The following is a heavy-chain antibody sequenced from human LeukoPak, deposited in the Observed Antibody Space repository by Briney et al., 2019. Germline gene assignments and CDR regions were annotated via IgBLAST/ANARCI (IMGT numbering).Heavy chain of an antibody. V-gene: IGHV3-53*01. CDR2: IYSGGST. J-gene: IGHJ4*02. D-gene: IGHD1-26*01. CDR1: GFTVSSNY. CDR3: ARAEVGATPFVFDY. Sequence: GGSLRLSCAASGFTVSSNYMSWVRQAPGKGLEWVSVIYSGGSTYYADSVKGRFTISRDNSKNTLYLQMNSLRAEDTAVYYCARAEVGATPFVFDYWGQGTLVTVSS.